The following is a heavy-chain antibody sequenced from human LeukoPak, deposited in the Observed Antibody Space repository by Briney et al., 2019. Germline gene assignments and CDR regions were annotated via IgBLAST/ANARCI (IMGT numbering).Heavy chain of an antibody. CDR3: ARAPHSVWPTFVDY. CDR1: GYTFTGYG. CDR2: ISAYNGNT. V-gene: IGHV1-18*01. J-gene: IGHJ4*02. Sequence: ASVKVSCKASGYTFTGYGISWVRQAPGQGLEWMGWISAYNGNTNYAQKLQGRVTMTTDTSTSTTYMELRSLRSDDTAVYYCARAPHSVWPTFVDYWGQGTLVTVSS. D-gene: IGHD2-21*01.